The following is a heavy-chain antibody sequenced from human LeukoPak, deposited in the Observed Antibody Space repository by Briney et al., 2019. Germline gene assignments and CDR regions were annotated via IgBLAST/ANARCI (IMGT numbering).Heavy chain of an antibody. CDR3: VRARYSSAWFDS. CDR2: MNPRTGNT. D-gene: IGHD6-25*01. J-gene: IGHJ5*01. CDR1: GYIFDRYD. V-gene: IGHV1-8*01. Sequence: ASVKVSCKASGYIFDRYDINWVRQATGKGVEGMGWMNPRTGNTGYAQKFQGRVNMTSDTPMTTAYMELNSLKSEDTAVYYCVRARYSSAWFDSWGHGTVVIVSS.